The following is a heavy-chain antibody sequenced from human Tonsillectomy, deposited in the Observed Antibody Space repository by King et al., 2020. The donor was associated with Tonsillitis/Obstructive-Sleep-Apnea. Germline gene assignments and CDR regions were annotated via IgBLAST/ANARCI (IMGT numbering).Heavy chain of an antibody. V-gene: IGHV4-34*01. CDR2: IDHTGST. Sequence: VQLQQWGAGLLKPSETLSLTCGVYGGSFSGYYWSWIRLPPGKGLEWIGEIDHTGSTSHNSSLKSRVTISVDTSKNQFSLNLDSVTAADTAVYYCAREIQTDAFDIWGQGTVVTVSS. CDR3: AREIQTDAFDI. CDR1: GGSFSGYY. J-gene: IGHJ3*02.